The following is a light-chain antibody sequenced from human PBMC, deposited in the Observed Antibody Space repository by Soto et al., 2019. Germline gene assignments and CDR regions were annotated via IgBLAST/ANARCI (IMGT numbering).Light chain of an antibody. CDR3: QSYDTTLSGWV. CDR2: GNS. CDR1: SSNIGAGYD. Sequence: QSVLTQPPSVSGAPGQRVIISCTGSSSNIGAGYDVHWYQHLPGTAPKLLIYGNSHRPSGVPDRFSGSKSETSASLAIAGLQTEDEADYYCQSYDTTLSGWVFGGGTKVTVL. V-gene: IGLV1-40*01. J-gene: IGLJ3*02.